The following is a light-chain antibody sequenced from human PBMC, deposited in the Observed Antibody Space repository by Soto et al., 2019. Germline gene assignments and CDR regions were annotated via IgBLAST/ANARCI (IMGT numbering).Light chain of an antibody. Sequence: EIGMKQSPATLSVSPGERATLSCRASQSVSSNLAWYQQKPGQAPSLLIYGASTRATGTPARFSGSGSGTEFTLTISSLQSEDFAVYYCQQYIRWPLTFGGGTKVDIK. CDR3: QQYIRWPLT. CDR1: QSVSSN. J-gene: IGKJ4*01. V-gene: IGKV3-15*01. CDR2: GAS.